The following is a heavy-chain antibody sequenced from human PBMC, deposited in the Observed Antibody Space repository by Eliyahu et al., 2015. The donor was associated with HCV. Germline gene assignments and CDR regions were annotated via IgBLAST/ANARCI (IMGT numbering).Heavy chain of an antibody. CDR2: IGYDGSDQ. CDR1: GVSFSLYA. Sequence: QGQLVQSGGGVVHPGASLKLSCTVSGVSFSLYAMHWVRQSPGKGLEWVASIGYDGSDQYFADSVKGRFSVSRDNSMATVYLQMNSLRSEDTAVYYCARDWGVRWVQKVFQYWGPGTPVTVSS. D-gene: IGHD5-24*01. J-gene: IGHJ4*02. CDR3: ARDWGVRWVQKVFQY. V-gene: IGHV3-33*08.